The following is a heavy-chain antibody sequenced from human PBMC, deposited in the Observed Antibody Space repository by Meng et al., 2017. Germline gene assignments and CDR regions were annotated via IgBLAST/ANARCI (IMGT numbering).Heavy chain of an antibody. V-gene: IGHV1-24*01. CDR2: FDPEDGET. Sequence: ASVKVSCKVSGYTLTELSMHWVRQAPGKGLEWMGGFDPEDGETIYAQKFQGRVTMTEDTSTDTAYMELSSLRSEDTAVYYCATDHPFGPNAFDIWGQGTMGTVSS. CDR1: GYTLTELS. J-gene: IGHJ3*02. CDR3: ATDHPFGPNAFDI. D-gene: IGHD3-16*01.